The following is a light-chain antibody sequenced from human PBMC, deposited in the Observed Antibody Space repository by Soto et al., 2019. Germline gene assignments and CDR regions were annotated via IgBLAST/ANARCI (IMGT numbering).Light chain of an antibody. V-gene: IGKV3-20*01. CDR3: QQYESSRT. CDR2: GAS. J-gene: IGKJ1*01. Sequence: EFVLTQSPDTLSLLPGETATLSCRASQSVSSIFLAWYQQKRGQAPRLLIYGASRRATGIPDRFSGSGSGTDFSLTISRLEPEDFAVYYCQQYESSRTFGQGTKVE. CDR1: QSVSSIF.